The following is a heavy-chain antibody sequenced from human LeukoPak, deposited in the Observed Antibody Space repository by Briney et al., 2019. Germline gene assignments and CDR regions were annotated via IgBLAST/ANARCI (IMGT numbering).Heavy chain of an antibody. Sequence: SETLSLTCTVSGYSISSGYYWGWIRQPPGKGLEWIGSIYHSGSTYYNPSLKSRVTISVDTSKNQFSLKLSSVTAADTAVYYCAREAGWQWLASIDYWGQGTLVTVSS. J-gene: IGHJ4*02. CDR1: GYSISSGYY. CDR2: IYHSGST. CDR3: AREAGWQWLASIDY. D-gene: IGHD6-19*01. V-gene: IGHV4-38-2*02.